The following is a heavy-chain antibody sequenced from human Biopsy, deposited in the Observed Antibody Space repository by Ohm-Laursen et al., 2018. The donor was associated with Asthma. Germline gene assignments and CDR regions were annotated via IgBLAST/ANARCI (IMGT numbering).Heavy chain of an antibody. V-gene: IGHV3-30-3*01. D-gene: IGHD6-19*01. CDR1: GFTFRSYA. CDR2: GGSYYDGGLK. J-gene: IGHJ3*02. CDR3: ARDLRYSSGWYPDAFDI. Sequence: RSLRLSCAASGFTFRSYAMHWVRQAPGKGLEWVAVGGSYYDGGLKYYADSVNGRFTVSRDSSENSLFLQMNNLRPEDTAVYYCARDLRYSSGWYPDAFDIWGQGTMVTVSS.